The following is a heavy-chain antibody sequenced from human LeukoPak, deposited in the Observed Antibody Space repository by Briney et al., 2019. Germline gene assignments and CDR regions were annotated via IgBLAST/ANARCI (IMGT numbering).Heavy chain of an antibody. CDR2: ISSSSSYI. CDR3: ATADYSRRWYVDY. J-gene: IGHJ4*02. Sequence: GGSLRLSCAASGFTFSSYSMSWVRQAPGKGLEWVSSISSSSSYIYYADSVTGRFTIHKDNAKEALHLHMHSLSAEDTAVYYCATADYSRRWYVDYWGQGTLVTVSS. V-gene: IGHV3-21*01. CDR1: GFTFSSYS. D-gene: IGHD6-13*01.